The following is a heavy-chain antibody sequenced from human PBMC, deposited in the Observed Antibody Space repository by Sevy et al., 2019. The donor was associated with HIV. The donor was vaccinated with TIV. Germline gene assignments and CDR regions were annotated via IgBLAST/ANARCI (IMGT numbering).Heavy chain of an antibody. V-gene: IGHV3-33*01. CDR3: ARVRGELAGTFDY. Sequence: GGSLRLSCAASGFTFSSYGMHWVRQAPGKGLEWVAVIWYDGSNKYYADSVKDRFTISRDNSKNTLYLQMNSLRAEDTAVYYCARVRGELAGTFDYWGQGTLVTVSS. CDR2: IWYDGSNK. J-gene: IGHJ4*02. D-gene: IGHD1-26*01. CDR1: GFTFSSYG.